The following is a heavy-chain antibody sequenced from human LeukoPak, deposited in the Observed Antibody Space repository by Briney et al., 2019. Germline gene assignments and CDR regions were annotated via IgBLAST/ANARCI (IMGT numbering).Heavy chain of an antibody. V-gene: IGHV3-9*01. D-gene: IGHD3-22*01. CDR3: AKALPSKYYYDSSGSPGGTFDI. J-gene: IGHJ3*02. Sequence: PGGSLRLSCAASGFTFDDSAMHWVRQAPGKGLEWVSGISWNSGSIGYADSVKGRFTISRDNAMNSLYLQMNSLRAEDTALYYCAKALPSKYYYDSSGSPGGTFDIWGQGTIVTVSS. CDR2: ISWNSGSI. CDR1: GFTFDDSA.